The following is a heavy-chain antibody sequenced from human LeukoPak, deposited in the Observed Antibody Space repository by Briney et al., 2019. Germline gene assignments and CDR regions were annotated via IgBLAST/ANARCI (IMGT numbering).Heavy chain of an antibody. CDR3: ARDRGYNWNPYYLDY. V-gene: IGHV1-2*06. J-gene: IGHJ4*02. D-gene: IGHD1-1*01. CDR1: GYTFTGYY. CDR2: INPNIGDT. Sequence: ASVKVSCKASGYTFTGYYMHWVRQAPGQGLEWMGRINPNIGDTNYAQNFQGRVTMTRDTSISTAYMELSRLRSDDTAVYYCARDRGYNWNPYYLDYWGQGTLVTLSS.